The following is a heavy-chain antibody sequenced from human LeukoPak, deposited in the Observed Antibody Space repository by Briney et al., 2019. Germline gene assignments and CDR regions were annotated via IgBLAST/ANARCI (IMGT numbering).Heavy chain of an antibody. CDR1: GFTFSSYA. J-gene: IGHJ4*02. CDR3: ARDSDGDPSFDY. Sequence: GGSLRLSCAASGFTFSSYAMSWVRQAPGKGLEWVSAISGSGGSTYYADSVKGRFTISRDNSKNTLYLQMNSLRAEDTAVYYCARDSDGDPSFDYWGQGSLVSVSS. CDR2: ISGSGGST. D-gene: IGHD4-17*01. V-gene: IGHV3-23*01.